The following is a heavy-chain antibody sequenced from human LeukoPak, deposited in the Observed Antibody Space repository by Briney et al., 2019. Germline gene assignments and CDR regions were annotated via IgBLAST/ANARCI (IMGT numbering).Heavy chain of an antibody. J-gene: IGHJ4*02. CDR3: ARVLYSSGYYYDY. CDR1: GFTFSSYE. Sequence: GGSLRLSCAASGFTFSSYEMNCVRQAPGKGLEWVSYISSSGSTIYYADSVKGRFTISRDNAKNSLYLQMNSLRAEDTAVYYCARVLYSSGYYYDYWGQGTLVTVSS. V-gene: IGHV3-48*03. CDR2: ISSSGSTI. D-gene: IGHD3-22*01.